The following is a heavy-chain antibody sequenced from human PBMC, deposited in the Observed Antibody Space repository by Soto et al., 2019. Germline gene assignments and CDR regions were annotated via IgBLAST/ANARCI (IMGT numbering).Heavy chain of an antibody. Sequence: QVQLQQSGPGLVKPSQTLSLTCAISGDSVSSNSAAWNWIRQSPSRGLEWLGRTYYRSKWYNDYAVSVKSRITITPDTSKNQFSLQLNSVTPEDTAVYYCVRETWIGSAYYYDSSGYYYFDYWGQGTLVTVSS. D-gene: IGHD3-22*01. CDR3: VRETWIGSAYYYDSSGYYYFDY. CDR2: TYYRSKWYN. J-gene: IGHJ4*02. V-gene: IGHV6-1*01. CDR1: GDSVSSNSAA.